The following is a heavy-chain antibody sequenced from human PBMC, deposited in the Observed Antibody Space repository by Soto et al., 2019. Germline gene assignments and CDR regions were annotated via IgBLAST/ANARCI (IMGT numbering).Heavy chain of an antibody. CDR3: AKDGIVLMVYAIGKNYENYFDY. J-gene: IGHJ4*02. Sequence: GGSLRLSCAASGFTFSSYGMHWVRQAPGKGLEWVAVISYDGSNKYYADSVKGRFTISRDNSKNTLYLQMNSLRAEDTAVYYCAKDGIVLMVYAIGKNYENYFDYWGQGTLVTVSS. CDR1: GFTFSSYG. V-gene: IGHV3-30*18. D-gene: IGHD2-8*01. CDR2: ISYDGSNK.